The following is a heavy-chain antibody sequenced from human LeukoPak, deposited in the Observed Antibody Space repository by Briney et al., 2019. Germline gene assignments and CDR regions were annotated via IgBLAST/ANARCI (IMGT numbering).Heavy chain of an antibody. CDR2: IYYSGST. Sequence: PGGSLRLSCAASGFTFSVYFMGWVRQPPGKGLEWIGSIYYSGSTYYNPSLKSRVTISVDTSKNQSSLKLSSVTAADTAVYYCARHSSSWLDAFDIWGQGTMVTVSS. J-gene: IGHJ3*02. CDR1: GFTFSVYF. CDR3: ARHSSSWLDAFDI. V-gene: IGHV4-39*01. D-gene: IGHD6-13*01.